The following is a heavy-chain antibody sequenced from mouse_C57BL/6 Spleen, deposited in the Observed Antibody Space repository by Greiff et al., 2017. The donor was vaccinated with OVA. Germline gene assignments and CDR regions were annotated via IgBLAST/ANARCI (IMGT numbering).Heavy chain of an antibody. V-gene: IGHV1-5*01. CDR1: GYTFTSYW. Sequence: EVQLQQSGTVLARPGASVKMSCKTSGYTFTSYWMHWVKQRPGQGLEWIGAIYPGNSDTSYNQKFKGQANLTAVPSASTAYMELSSLTNEDSAVYYCTRGIYYDYDVFDYWGQGTTLTVSS. CDR2: IYPGNSDT. D-gene: IGHD2-4*01. CDR3: TRGIYYDYDVFDY. J-gene: IGHJ2*01.